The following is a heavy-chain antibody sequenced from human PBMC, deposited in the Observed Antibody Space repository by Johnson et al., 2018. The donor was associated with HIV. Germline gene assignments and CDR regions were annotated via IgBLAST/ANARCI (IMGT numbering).Heavy chain of an antibody. J-gene: IGHJ3*02. D-gene: IGHD3-22*01. V-gene: IGHV3-30-3*01. CDR1: GFTFSSYA. Sequence: QVQLVESGGGVVQPGRSLRLSCTASGFTFSSYALHWVRQAPGKGLEWVAVLSYDGSNKYYADSVQGRFTISRDNSKNTLYLQMNSLRAEDTAVYYCARERNMIVVDDDAFDIWGQGTMVTVSS. CDR2: LSYDGSNK. CDR3: ARERNMIVVDDDAFDI.